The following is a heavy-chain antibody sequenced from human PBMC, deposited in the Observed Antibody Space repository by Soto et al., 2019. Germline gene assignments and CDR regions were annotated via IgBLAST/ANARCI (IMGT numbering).Heavy chain of an antibody. CDR3: AKNGQPPYYYYGLDV. D-gene: IGHD2-8*01. J-gene: IGHJ6*02. Sequence: ASVKVSCKVSGYTFTIYGISWVRQAPGQGLEWMGWISGYNGDTNYAQKFQGRVSMTIDTSTTTAYMELRSLTSDDTAVYYCAKNGQPPYYYYGLDVWGQGTKVTVSS. CDR1: GYTFTIYG. V-gene: IGHV1-18*01. CDR2: ISGYNGDT.